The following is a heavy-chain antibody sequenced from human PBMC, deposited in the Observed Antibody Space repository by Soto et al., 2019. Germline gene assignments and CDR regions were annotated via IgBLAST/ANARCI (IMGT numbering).Heavy chain of an antibody. Sequence: GGSLRLSCAASGFTFSSYSMNRVRQAPGKGLEWVSSISRSSTYIYYADSVKGRFTISRDNAKNSLFLQMNSLRAEDTAVYYCARDRYDYGDYLASNWFDPWGQGTLVTVSS. V-gene: IGHV3-21*01. CDR1: GFTFSSYS. CDR2: ISRSSTYI. D-gene: IGHD4-17*01. CDR3: ARDRYDYGDYLASNWFDP. J-gene: IGHJ5*02.